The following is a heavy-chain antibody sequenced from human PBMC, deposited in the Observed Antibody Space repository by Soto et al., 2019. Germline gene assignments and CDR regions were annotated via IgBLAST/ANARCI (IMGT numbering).Heavy chain of an antibody. D-gene: IGHD4-17*01. V-gene: IGHV3-33*01. CDR3: ARATVVGRGSNFDY. CDR1: GFTFSSYG. CDR2: IWYDGSNK. J-gene: IGHJ4*02. Sequence: QVQLVESGGGVVQSGRSLRLSCAASGFTFSSYGMHWVRQAPGKGLEWVAVIWYDGSNKYYADSVKGRFTISRDNSKNTLYLQMNSLRAEDTAVYYCARATVVGRGSNFDYWGQGTLVTVSS.